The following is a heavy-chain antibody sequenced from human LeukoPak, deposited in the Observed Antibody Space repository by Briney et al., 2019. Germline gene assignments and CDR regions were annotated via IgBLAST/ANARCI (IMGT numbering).Heavy chain of an antibody. V-gene: IGHV4-59*08. D-gene: IGHD4/OR15-4a*01. CDR2: IYYSGST. J-gene: IGHJ4*02. Sequence: SETLSLTCTVSGGXISSYYCSWIRQPPGKGLEWIGYIYYSGSTNYNPSLKSRLTISVDASKNQFALKLSTVTATDTAVYYCASLSMVTQGYFDSWGQGTLVTVSS. CDR3: ASLSMVTQGYFDS. CDR1: GGXISSYY.